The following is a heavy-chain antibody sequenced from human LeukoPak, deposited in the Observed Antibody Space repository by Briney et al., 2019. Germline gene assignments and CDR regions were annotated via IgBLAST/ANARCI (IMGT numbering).Heavy chain of an antibody. V-gene: IGHV3-11*01. CDR1: GFTFSDYY. CDR3: ALGYNLDYFDY. CDR2: ISSSGSTI. D-gene: IGHD5-24*01. Sequence: GGSLRLSCAASGFTFSDYYMSWIRQAPGKGLEWVSYISSSGSTIYYADSVKGRFTISRDNSKNTLYLQMNSLRAEDTAVYYCALGYNLDYFDYWGQGTLVTVSS. J-gene: IGHJ4*02.